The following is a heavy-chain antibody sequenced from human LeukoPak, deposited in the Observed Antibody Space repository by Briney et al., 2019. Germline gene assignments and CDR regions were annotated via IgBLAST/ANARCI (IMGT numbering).Heavy chain of an antibody. D-gene: IGHD3-10*01. CDR3: AAGYSGSYYPSFDY. CDR2: IVVGSGNT. Sequence: GTSVKVSCKASGFTFTSSAVQWVRQARGQRLEWIGWIVVGSGNTNYAQKFQERVTITRGMSTSTAYMELSSLRSEDTAVYYCAAGYSGSYYPSFDYWGQGTLVTVSS. CDR1: GFTFTSSA. V-gene: IGHV1-58*01. J-gene: IGHJ4*02.